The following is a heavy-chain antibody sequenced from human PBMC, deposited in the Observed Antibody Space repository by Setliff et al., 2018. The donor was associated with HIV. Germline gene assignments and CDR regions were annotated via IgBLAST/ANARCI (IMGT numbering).Heavy chain of an antibody. Sequence: SETLSLTCTVPGGSINRSNYYWGWIRQPPGKGLEWIGTISYTGSTYYDPSLKSRVTISLDTSKNQFFLKLSSVTAADTAVYYCAREVVVILGSYYFGYWGQGTLVTVSS. CDR3: AREVVVILGSYYFGY. J-gene: IGHJ4*02. CDR1: GGSINRSNYY. V-gene: IGHV4-39*07. D-gene: IGHD3-22*01. CDR2: ISYTGST.